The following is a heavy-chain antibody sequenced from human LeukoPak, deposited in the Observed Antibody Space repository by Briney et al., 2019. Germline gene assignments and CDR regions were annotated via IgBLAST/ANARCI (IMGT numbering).Heavy chain of an antibody. D-gene: IGHD5-12*01. J-gene: IGHJ4*02. Sequence: RRGESLKISCKGSGYSFTSYWIGWVRPMPGKGLELMGIIYPGDSDTRYSPSFQGPVTISADKSISTAYLQWSSLKASDTAMYYCARHHRRGGSERGGIDYWGQGTLVTVSS. CDR3: ARHHRRGGSERGGIDY. CDR2: IYPGDSDT. CDR1: GYSFTSYW. V-gene: IGHV5-51*01.